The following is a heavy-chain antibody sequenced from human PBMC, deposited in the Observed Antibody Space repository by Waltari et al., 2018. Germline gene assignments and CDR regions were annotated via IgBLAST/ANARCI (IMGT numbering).Heavy chain of an antibody. D-gene: IGHD1-1*01. J-gene: IGHJ4*02. CDR3: TTGIVELESERAAF. V-gene: IGHV3-73*01. Sequence: EVQVVESGGGFIQTGESLRLSCVASGVTIGGTAMEWVRQSPGNGLQWIGRVRSKHNNFATVYAESMRGRSMVSRNASMNTAYLQIDNVTPDDTAVYYCTTGIVELESERAAFWGRGVLVTVTS. CDR2: VRSKHNNFAT. CDR1: GVTIGGTA.